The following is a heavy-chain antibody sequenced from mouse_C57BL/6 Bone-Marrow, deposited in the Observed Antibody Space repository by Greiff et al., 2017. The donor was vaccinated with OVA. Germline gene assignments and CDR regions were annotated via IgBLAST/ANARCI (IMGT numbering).Heavy chain of an antibody. Sequence: QVHVKQSGAELARPGASVKLSCKASGYTFTSYGISWVKQRTGQGLEWIGEIYPRSGNTYYNEKFKGKATLTADKSSSTAYMELRSLTSEDSAVYFCAGYSNPFDYWGQGTTLTVSS. CDR1: GYTFTSYG. CDR2: IYPRSGNT. J-gene: IGHJ2*01. CDR3: AGYSNPFDY. V-gene: IGHV1-81*01. D-gene: IGHD2-5*01.